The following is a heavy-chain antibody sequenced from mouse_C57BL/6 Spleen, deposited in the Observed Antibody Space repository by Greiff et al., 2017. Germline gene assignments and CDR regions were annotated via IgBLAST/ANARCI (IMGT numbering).Heavy chain of an antibody. Sequence: VQLQQSGPELVKPGASVKMSCKASGYTFTDYNMHWVKQSHGKSLEWIGYINPNNGGTSYNQKFKGTATLTVNKSSSTAYMELRSLTSEESAVXYCARRDGYYGYAMDYWGQGTSVTVSS. V-gene: IGHV1-22*01. D-gene: IGHD2-3*01. CDR1: GYTFTDYN. CDR2: INPNNGGT. J-gene: IGHJ4*01. CDR3: ARRDGYYGYAMDY.